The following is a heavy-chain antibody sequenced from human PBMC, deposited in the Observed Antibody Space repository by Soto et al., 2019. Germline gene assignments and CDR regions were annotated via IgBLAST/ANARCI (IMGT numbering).Heavy chain of an antibody. CDR3: ARGWVATIFAYYYGMDV. J-gene: IGHJ6*02. CDR1: GYTFTSYG. Sequence: GASVKVSCKASGYTFTSYGISWGRQAPGQGLEWMGWISAYNGNTNYAQKLQGRVTMTTDTSTSTAYMELRSLRSDDTAVYYCARGWVATIFAYYYGMDVWGQGTTGTVAS. V-gene: IGHV1-18*01. D-gene: IGHD3-3*01. CDR2: ISAYNGNT.